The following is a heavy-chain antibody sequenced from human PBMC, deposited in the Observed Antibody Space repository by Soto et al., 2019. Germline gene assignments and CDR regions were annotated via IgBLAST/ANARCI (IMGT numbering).Heavy chain of an antibody. V-gene: IGHV4-34*02. CDR1: GGSFSGYY. CDR2: ITHSGST. Sequence: QVQLQQWGAGLLKPSETLSLTCAVYGGSFSGYYWSWSWIRQPPGKGLEWIGEITHSGSTTYNPSLRSRVTMSIDTSTNQFSLKLSSVTAADTAVYYCARGLLDYGDYDWYFALWGRGTLVTVSS. CDR3: ARGLLDYGDYDWYFAL. D-gene: IGHD4-17*01. J-gene: IGHJ2*01.